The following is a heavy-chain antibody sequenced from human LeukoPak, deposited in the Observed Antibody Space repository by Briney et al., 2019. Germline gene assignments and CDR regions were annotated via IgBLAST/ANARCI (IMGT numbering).Heavy chain of an antibody. Sequence: PGGSLRLSCAASGFTFSSYALAWVGQAPGKGLEWVSTISGSGGSTYYADSVKGRFTISRDNSKRSLYLQMNSLRAEDTAVYYCANRVGGVTRGAPWGQGTLVTVSS. CDR2: ISGSGGST. CDR3: ANRVGGVTRGAP. D-gene: IGHD4-17*01. J-gene: IGHJ5*02. V-gene: IGHV3-23*01. CDR1: GFTFSSYA.